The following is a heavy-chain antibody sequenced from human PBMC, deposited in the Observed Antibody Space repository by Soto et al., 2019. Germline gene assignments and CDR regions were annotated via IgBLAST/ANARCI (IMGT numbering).Heavy chain of an antibody. Sequence: QVQLVESGGGVVQPGRSLRLSCAASGFTFSTYGMHWVRQAPGKGMEWVAFIWSDGSDEYYADSVKGRFTISRDNSNNTLYLQMSSLRAEDTAVYYCARRRNGEFDYWGQGTLVTVSS. D-gene: IGHD4-4*01. CDR2: IWSDGSDE. CDR3: ARRRNGEFDY. V-gene: IGHV3-33*01. J-gene: IGHJ4*02. CDR1: GFTFSTYG.